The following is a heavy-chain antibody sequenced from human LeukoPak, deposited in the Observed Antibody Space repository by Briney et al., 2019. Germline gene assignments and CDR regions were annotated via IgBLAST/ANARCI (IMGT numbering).Heavy chain of an antibody. Sequence: SETLSLTCTVPGGSISSYYWSWIRQPPGKGLEWIGYIYYSGSTNYNPSLKSRVTISVDTSKNQFSLKLSSVTAADTAVYYCAREVYYDFWSGPHSLQYNWFDPWGQGTLVTVSS. J-gene: IGHJ5*02. CDR3: AREVYYDFWSGPHSLQYNWFDP. CDR1: GGSISSYY. CDR2: IYYSGST. D-gene: IGHD3-3*01. V-gene: IGHV4-59*01.